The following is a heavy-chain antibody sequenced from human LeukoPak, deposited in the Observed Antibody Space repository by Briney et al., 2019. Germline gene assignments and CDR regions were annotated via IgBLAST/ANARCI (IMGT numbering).Heavy chain of an antibody. D-gene: IGHD2-2*01. J-gene: IGHJ5*02. CDR2: TTAYNGNT. V-gene: IGHV1-18*04. Sequence: ASVKVSCKASGYTFTIYGFIWVRQAPGQGLEWMGSTTAYNGNTNYAQKLQGRVTMTTDTSTSTAYMELRSLGSDDTAVYYCARGYCSSTSCYPGDWFDPWGQGTLVIVSS. CDR3: ARGYCSSTSCYPGDWFDP. CDR1: GYTFTIYG.